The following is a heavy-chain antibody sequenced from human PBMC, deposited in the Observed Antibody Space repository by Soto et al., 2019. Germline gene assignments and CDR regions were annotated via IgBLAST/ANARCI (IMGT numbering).Heavy chain of an antibody. V-gene: IGHV3-23*01. CDR3: AKDANPLRMTTYSSFDI. J-gene: IGHJ3*02. CDR2: ISGSGGST. Sequence: WGSLRLSCAASGFTFISYAMIWFRQSPGKGLEWVSAISGSGGSTYYADSVKGRFTISRDNSKNTLYLQMNSLRAEDTAVYYCAKDANPLRMTTYSSFDIWGQGTMVTVSS. CDR1: GFTFISYA. D-gene: IGHD2-21*01.